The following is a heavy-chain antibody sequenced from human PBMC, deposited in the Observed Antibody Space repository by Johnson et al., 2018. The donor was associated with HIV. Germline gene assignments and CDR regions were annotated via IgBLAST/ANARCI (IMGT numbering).Heavy chain of an antibody. CDR1: GFTFSSSA. CDR3: AKGAFDI. CDR2: IRYDGSNK. V-gene: IGHV3-30*02. Sequence: VQLVESGGGVVQPGGSLRLSCAASGFTFSSSAMHWVRQAPGKGLEWVAFIRYDGSNKYYTDSVKGRFTISRDNSKNTLYLQMNSLRAEDTAVYYCAKGAFDIWGQGTMVTVSS. J-gene: IGHJ3*02.